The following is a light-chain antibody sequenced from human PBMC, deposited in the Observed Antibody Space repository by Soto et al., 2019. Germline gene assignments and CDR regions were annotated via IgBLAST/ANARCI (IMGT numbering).Light chain of an antibody. V-gene: IGLV2-14*01. CDR3: SSYTSSSTLLYV. J-gene: IGLJ1*01. Sequence: QSVLTQPASVSGSPGQSITISCTGTSSDVGGYNYVSWYQQHPGKAPKLMIYDVSNRPSGVSNRFSGSKSGNTASLTISGLRAEHEADYYCSSYTSSSTLLYVFGTGTKLTVL. CDR2: DVS. CDR1: SSDVGGYNY.